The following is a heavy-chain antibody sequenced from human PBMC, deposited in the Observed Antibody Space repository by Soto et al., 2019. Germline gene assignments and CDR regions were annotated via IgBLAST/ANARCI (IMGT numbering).Heavy chain of an antibody. Sequence: QLQLQESGPGLVKPSETLSLTCTVSGVSISSSSYYWGWIRQPPGKGLEWIGSIYYSGSTYYNPSLKSRVPISVDTSKNQFSLKLSSVTAADTAVYYCASITSYFDYWGQGILVTVSS. CDR2: IYYSGST. D-gene: IGHD3-10*01. CDR1: GVSISSSSYY. V-gene: IGHV4-39*01. CDR3: ASITSYFDY. J-gene: IGHJ4*02.